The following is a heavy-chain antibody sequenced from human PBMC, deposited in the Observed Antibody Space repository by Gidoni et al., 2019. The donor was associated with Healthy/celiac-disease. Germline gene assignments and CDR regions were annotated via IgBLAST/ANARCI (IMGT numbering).Heavy chain of an antibody. Sequence: QVQLVQSRGGVVPPGGPLRLASGAYGSTLSSYGMHWARQAPGKGLAWVGVISYNGSNKDYADSVKGRFTISRDNSKKPLYLQMNSQRAEDTAVYYCAKDLVVRYFDWLYWAQGTLVTVSS. D-gene: IGHD3-9*01. CDR3: AKDLVVRYFDWLY. CDR2: ISYNGSNK. CDR1: GSTLSSYG. J-gene: IGHJ4*02. V-gene: IGHV3-30*18.